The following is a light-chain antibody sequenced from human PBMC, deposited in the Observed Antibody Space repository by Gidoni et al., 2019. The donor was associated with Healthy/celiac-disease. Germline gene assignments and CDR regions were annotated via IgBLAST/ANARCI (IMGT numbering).Light chain of an antibody. Sequence: QSVLTQPPSVSAAPGQRVTISCTGSSSNIGAGYDVHWYQQLPGTAPKLLIYGNSNRPSGVPDRFSGSKSGTSASLAITGLQAEDEADYYCQSYDSSLSGSNVFGGGTKLTVL. CDR2: GNS. CDR3: QSYDSSLSGSNV. J-gene: IGLJ3*02. CDR1: SSNIGAGYD. V-gene: IGLV1-40*01.